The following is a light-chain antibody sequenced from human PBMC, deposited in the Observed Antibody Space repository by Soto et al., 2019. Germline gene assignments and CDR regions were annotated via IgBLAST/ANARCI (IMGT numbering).Light chain of an antibody. CDR3: QQYYSYPPT. J-gene: IGKJ4*01. CDR2: AAS. V-gene: IGKV1-8*01. CDR1: QRISSY. Sequence: AIRMTQSPSSLSASTGGRVTITCRASQRISSYLAWYQQKPGKAPKFLIYAASTLQSGVPSRFSGSGSGTGFTLTISWLQSEDFATYYCQQYYSYPPTFGGGTKVDIK.